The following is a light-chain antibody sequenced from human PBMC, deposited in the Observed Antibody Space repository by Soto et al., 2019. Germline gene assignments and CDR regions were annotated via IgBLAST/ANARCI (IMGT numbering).Light chain of an antibody. Sequence: QSALTQPASVSGSPGQSITISCTGTGSDIGGSDHVSWYQQHPGKAPKLVIFEVTKRPSGVPDRFSGSKSGNKASLTVSGLQAEDEADYYCSSYAGSNNLGVLGSGTKLTVL. J-gene: IGLJ1*01. CDR2: EVT. V-gene: IGLV2-8*01. CDR3: SSYAGSNNLGV. CDR1: GSDIGGSDH.